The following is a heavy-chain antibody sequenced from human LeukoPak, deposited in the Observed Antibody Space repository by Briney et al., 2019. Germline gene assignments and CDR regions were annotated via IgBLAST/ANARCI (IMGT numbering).Heavy chain of an antibody. Sequence: SETLSLTCAVYGGSFSGYYWSWIRQPPGKGLEWIGEINHSGSTNYNPSLKSRVTISVDTSKNQFSLKLSSVTAADTAVYYCARQWRWIQLWLQVGDWFDPWGQGTLVTVSS. CDR1: GGSFSGYY. CDR2: INHSGST. V-gene: IGHV4-34*01. D-gene: IGHD5-18*01. J-gene: IGHJ5*02. CDR3: ARQWRWIQLWLQVGDWFDP.